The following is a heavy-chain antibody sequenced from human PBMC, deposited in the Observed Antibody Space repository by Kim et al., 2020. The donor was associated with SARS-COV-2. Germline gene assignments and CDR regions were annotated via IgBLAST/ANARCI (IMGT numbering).Heavy chain of an antibody. V-gene: IGHV4-34*01. D-gene: IGHD5-18*01. CDR1: GGSFSGYY. CDR2: INHSGST. J-gene: IGHJ4*02. CDR3: ARALGYTDGHGGADY. Sequence: SETLSLTCAVYGGSFSGYYWSWIRQPPGKGLEWIGEINHSGSTNYNPSLKSRVTISVDRSKNQFSLKLSSVTAADTSVEYWARALGYTDGHGGADYWGQG.